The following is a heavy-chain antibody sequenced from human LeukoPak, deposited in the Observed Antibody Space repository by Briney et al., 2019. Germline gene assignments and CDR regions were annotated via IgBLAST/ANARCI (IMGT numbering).Heavy chain of an antibody. D-gene: IGHD5-24*01. V-gene: IGHV3-74*01. Sequence: PGGSLRLSCAASGFTFSSYSMNWVRQAPGKGLEWVSRISTDGATTLYSDSVKGRFTISRDNAKNTLFLHMNGLRADDTGVYYCGSSEDGYIDYWGQGTLVSVSS. CDR2: ISTDGATT. CDR1: GFTFSSYS. J-gene: IGHJ4*02. CDR3: GSSEDGYIDY.